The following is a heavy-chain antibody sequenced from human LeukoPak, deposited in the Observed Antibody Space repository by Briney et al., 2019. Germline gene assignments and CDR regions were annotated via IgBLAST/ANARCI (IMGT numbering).Heavy chain of an antibody. CDR2: ISAYNGNT. V-gene: IGHV1-18*01. Sequence: ASVKVSCKASGYTFTSYGISWVRQAPGQGLEWMGWISAYNGNTNYAQKLQGRVTMTTDTSTSTAYMELRSLRSDDTAGYYCARDGPEATIRYGMDVWGQGTTVTVSS. CDR1: GYTFTSYG. J-gene: IGHJ6*02. D-gene: IGHD5-24*01. CDR3: ARDGPEATIRYGMDV.